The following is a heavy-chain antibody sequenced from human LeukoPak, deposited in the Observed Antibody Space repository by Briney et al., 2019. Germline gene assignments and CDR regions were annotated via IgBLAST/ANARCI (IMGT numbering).Heavy chain of an antibody. CDR1: GFTFSSHA. CDR3: ARERANWFDP. CDR2: ISISGDTT. V-gene: IGHV3-23*01. J-gene: IGHJ5*02. Sequence: GGSLRLSCGASGFTFSSHAMTWVRQAPGKGLEWVSAISISGDTTYYADAVKGRFTISRDNSKNTLYLQMNSLRAEDTAVYYCARERANWFDPWGQGTLVTVSS.